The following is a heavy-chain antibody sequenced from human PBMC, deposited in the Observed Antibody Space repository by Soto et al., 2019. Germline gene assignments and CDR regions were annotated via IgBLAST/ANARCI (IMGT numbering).Heavy chain of an antibody. CDR1: GFTFSSYA. Sequence: GGSLRLSCAASGFTFSSYAMSWVRQAPGKGLEWVSAISGSGGSTYYADSVKGRFTISRDNSKNTLYLQMNSLRAEDTAVYYCAKLLQDIVVVTAKSWGQGTLVTVSS. D-gene: IGHD2-2*01. J-gene: IGHJ4*02. CDR3: AKLLQDIVVVTAKS. V-gene: IGHV3-23*01. CDR2: ISGSGGST.